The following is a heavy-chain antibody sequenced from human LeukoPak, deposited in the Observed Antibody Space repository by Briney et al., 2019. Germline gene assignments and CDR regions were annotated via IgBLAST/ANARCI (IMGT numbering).Heavy chain of an antibody. V-gene: IGHV3-30*18. CDR1: GFTFSSYG. Sequence: GGSLRLSCAASGFTFSSYGMHWVRQAPGKGLEWVAVISYDGSNKYYADSVKGRFTISRDNSKNTLYLQMNSLRAEDTAVYYCAKELDIVPYYYYYMDVRGKGTTVTVSS. D-gene: IGHD5-12*01. J-gene: IGHJ6*03. CDR2: ISYDGSNK. CDR3: AKELDIVPYYYYYMDV.